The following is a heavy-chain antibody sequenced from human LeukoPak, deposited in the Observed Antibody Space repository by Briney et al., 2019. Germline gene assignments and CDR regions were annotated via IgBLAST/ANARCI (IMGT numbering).Heavy chain of an antibody. CDR1: GGSISSSSYN. CDR2: IHHGGST. V-gene: IGHV4-39*01. CDR3: ARLPFCGTTSCPFDY. J-gene: IGHJ4*02. D-gene: IGHD2-2*01. Sequence: SETLSLTCTVSGGSISSSSYNWAWIRQPPEQGLEWIGAIHHGGSTYYNPSLKSRVTISVDTSKNQFSLKLSSVTAADTAFYYCARLPFCGTTSCPFDYWGQGTLVTVSS.